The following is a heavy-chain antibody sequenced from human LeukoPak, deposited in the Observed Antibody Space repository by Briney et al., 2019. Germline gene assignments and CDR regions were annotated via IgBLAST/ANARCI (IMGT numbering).Heavy chain of an antibody. V-gene: IGHV3-33*04. CDR3: ARDSDVSGHYSYFDY. CDR2: MCSEGNRK. Sequence: GGSLRLSCEASGFTFSGYGFHWVRQAPGKGLEWVAVMCSEGNRKYYADSVKGRFTTSTDNYNNPQYLQMDSLSVEDTDVYYCARDSDVSGHYSYFDYWRRGTRVTVSS. D-gene: IGHD3-22*01. J-gene: IGHJ4*02. CDR1: GFTFSGYG.